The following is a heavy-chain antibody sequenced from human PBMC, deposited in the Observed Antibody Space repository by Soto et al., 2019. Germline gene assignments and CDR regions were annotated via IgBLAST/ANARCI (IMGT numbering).Heavy chain of an antibody. CDR2: ISAYNGNT. V-gene: IGHV1-18*01. Sequence: ASVKVSCKASGYIFSRFGIVWVRQAPGQGLEWMGWISAYNGNTNYAQKCQGRVTMTTDTSTSTAYVELKGLSSDDTAAYYCAREARDHGYYYGMDVWGQGTTVTVSS. CDR3: AREARDHGYYYGMDV. CDR1: GYIFSRFG. J-gene: IGHJ6*02.